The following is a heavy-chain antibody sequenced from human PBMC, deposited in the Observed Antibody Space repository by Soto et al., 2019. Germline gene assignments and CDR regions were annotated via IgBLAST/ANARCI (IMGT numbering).Heavy chain of an antibody. J-gene: IGHJ4*02. CDR1: GTSISSYY. CDR3: ARYNSYAIDY. V-gene: IGHV4-59*01. CDR2: IHYSGTT. Sequence: PSETLSLTCTVSGTSISSYYWSWIRQPPGKGLEWIANIHYSGTTNYTPSLASRVTLSVDTSKNQFSLKMTSVTAADRAMYFCARYNSYAIDYWGRGTLGTVSS. D-gene: IGHD2-8*01.